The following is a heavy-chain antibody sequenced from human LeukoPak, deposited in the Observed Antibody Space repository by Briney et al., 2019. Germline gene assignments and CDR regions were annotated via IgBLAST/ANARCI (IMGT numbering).Heavy chain of an antibody. V-gene: IGHV3-21*01. D-gene: IGHD3-10*01. CDR2: ISSSSSYI. Sequence: GGSLRLSCAASGFTFTSSSVNWVRPAPGEGLEWVSSISSSSSYIYSADSVKGRFTISRDNAKNSLYLQMYSLRAEDTAVYYCARAGITMVRGVITHWGQGTLVTVSS. CDR3: ARAGITMVRGVITH. J-gene: IGHJ4*02. CDR1: GFTFTSSS.